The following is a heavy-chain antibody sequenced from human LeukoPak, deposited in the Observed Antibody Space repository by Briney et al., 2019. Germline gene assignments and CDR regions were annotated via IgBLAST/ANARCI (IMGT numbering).Heavy chain of an antibody. Sequence: KASETLSLTCTVSGGSVSSGSYYWSWIRQPPGKGLEWIGYIYYSGSTNYNPSLKSRVTISVDTSKNQFSLKLSSVTAADTAVYYCARETSGLLKWGQGTLVTVSS. CDR1: GGSVSSGSYY. J-gene: IGHJ4*02. CDR3: ARETSGLLK. V-gene: IGHV4-61*01. D-gene: IGHD5-18*01. CDR2: IYYSGST.